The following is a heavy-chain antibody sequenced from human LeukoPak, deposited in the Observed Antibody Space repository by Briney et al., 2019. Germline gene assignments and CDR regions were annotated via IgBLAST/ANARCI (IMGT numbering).Heavy chain of an antibody. J-gene: IGHJ5*02. CDR3: ARVYGSRSYYNDNWFDP. CDR1: GFTFSSYW. V-gene: IGHV3-74*01. Sequence: PGGSLRLSCAASGFTFSSYWMHWVRQAPGKGLVWVSRINSDGSSTSYADSVKGRFTISRDNAKNTLYLQMNSLRAEDTAVYYCARVYGSRSYYNDNWFDPWGQGTLVTVSS. D-gene: IGHD3-10*01. CDR2: INSDGSST.